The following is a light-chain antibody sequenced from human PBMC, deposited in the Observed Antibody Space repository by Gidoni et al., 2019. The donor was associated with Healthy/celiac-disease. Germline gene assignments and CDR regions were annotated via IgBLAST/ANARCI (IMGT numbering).Light chain of an antibody. Sequence: EIVLTQSPATLSLSPGERATLSCGASQSVSSSLAPRLLIYDASSRATGIPDRFSGSGSGTDFTLTISRLEPEDFAVYYCQQYGSSPFTFGPGTKVDIK. CDR3: QQYGSSPFT. CDR2: DAS. V-gene: IGKV3D-20*01. CDR1: QSVSSS. J-gene: IGKJ3*01.